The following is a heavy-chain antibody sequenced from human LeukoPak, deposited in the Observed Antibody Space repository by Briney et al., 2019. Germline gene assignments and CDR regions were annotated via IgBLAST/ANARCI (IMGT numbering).Heavy chain of an antibody. V-gene: IGHV3-7*01. D-gene: IGHD6-13*01. J-gene: IGHJ4*02. Sequence: GGSLRLSCAASGFTSSSYWMSWVRQAPGKGLEWVANIKQDGSEKYYVDSVKGRFTISRDNAKNSLYLQMNSLRAEDTAVYYCAREQDPGIVDYWGQGTLVTVSS. CDR3: AREQDPGIVDY. CDR2: IKQDGSEK. CDR1: GFTSSSYW.